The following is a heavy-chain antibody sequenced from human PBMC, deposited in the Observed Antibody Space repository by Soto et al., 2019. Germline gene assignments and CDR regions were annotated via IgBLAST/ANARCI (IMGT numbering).Heavy chain of an antibody. CDR3: ATEEGFWSGNNWFDP. CDR2: IYYSGST. V-gene: IGHV4-39*02. J-gene: IGHJ5*02. CDR1: GGSISSSSYY. D-gene: IGHD3-3*01. Sequence: SETLSLTCTVSGGSISSSSYYWGWIRQPPGKGLEWIGSIYYSGSTYYNPSLKSRVTISVDTSKNQFSLKLSSVTAADTAVYYCATEEGFWSGNNWFDPWGQGTLVTVSS.